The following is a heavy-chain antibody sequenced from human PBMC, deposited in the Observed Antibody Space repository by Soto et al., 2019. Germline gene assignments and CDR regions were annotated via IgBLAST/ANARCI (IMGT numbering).Heavy chain of an antibody. D-gene: IGHD2-21*01. V-gene: IGHV3-33*01. Sequence: GGSLILSCAASGFTFRNYGMHWVRQAPGKGLEWVAVIWYAGTNKYYADSVKGRFTISRDNSENIMYLQMNSLRVEDTAVYYCARDIRSAYFDYWGQGALVTVSS. J-gene: IGHJ4*02. CDR1: GFTFRNYG. CDR2: IWYAGTNK. CDR3: ARDIRSAYFDY.